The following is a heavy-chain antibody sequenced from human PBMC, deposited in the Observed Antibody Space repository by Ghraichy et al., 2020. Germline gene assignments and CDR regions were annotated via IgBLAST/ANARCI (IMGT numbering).Heavy chain of an antibody. Sequence: GGSLRLSCAASGFTFSSYGMHWVRQAPGKGLEWVAVISYDGSNKYYADSVKGRFTISRDNSKNTLYLQMNSLRAEDTAVYYCAKESSCSGGSCYSRSGAYYFDYWGQGTLVTVSS. J-gene: IGHJ4*02. D-gene: IGHD2-15*01. CDR3: AKESSCSGGSCYSRSGAYYFDY. CDR2: ISYDGSNK. V-gene: IGHV3-30*18. CDR1: GFTFSSYG.